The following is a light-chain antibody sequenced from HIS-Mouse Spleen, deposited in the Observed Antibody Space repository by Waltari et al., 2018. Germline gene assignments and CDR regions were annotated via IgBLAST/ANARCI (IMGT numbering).Light chain of an antibody. Sequence: SYVLTQPPSVSVAPGKTARITCGGNNIGSKSVHWYQQKPGQAPVLVVYDDSDRPSGIPGRFSGANSGNTATLTISRVEAGDEADYYCQVWDSSSDQGVVFGGGTKLTVL. CDR2: DDS. J-gene: IGLJ2*01. CDR3: QVWDSSSDQGVV. V-gene: IGLV3-21*03. CDR1: NIGSKS.